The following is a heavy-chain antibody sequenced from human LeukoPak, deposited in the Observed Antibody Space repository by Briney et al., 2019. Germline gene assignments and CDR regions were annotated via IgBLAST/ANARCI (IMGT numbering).Heavy chain of an antibody. D-gene: IGHD5-18*01. CDR3: ARGKLWPDY. CDR2: INHSGST. J-gene: IGHJ4*02. CDR1: GGSFSGYY. V-gene: IGHV4-34*01. Sequence: SETLSLTCAVYGGSFSGYYWSWIRQPPEKGLEWIGEINHSGSTNYNPSLKSRVTISVDTSKSQFSLKLSSVTAADTAVYYCARGKLWPDYWGQGTLVTVSS.